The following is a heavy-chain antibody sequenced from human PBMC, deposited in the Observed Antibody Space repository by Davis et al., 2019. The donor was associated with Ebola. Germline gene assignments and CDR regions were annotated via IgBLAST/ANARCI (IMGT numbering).Heavy chain of an antibody. CDR2: IKQDGSEK. CDR3: ARDYFGFYYYGMDV. J-gene: IGHJ6*02. CDR1: GFTFSSYW. D-gene: IGHD2/OR15-2a*01. V-gene: IGHV3-7*03. Sequence: GESLKISCAASGFTFSSYWMSWVRQAPGKGLEWVANIKQDGSEKYYVDSVKGRFTISRDNAKNSLYLQMNSLRAEDTAVYYCARDYFGFYYYGMDVWGQGTTVTVSS.